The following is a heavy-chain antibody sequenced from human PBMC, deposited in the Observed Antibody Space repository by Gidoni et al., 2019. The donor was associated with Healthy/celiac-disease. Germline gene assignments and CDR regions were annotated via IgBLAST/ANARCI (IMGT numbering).Heavy chain of an antibody. CDR1: GFSLSNARMG. D-gene: IGHD3-3*01. CDR2: IFSNDEK. V-gene: IGHV2-26*01. CDR3: ARIGGPPTYYDFWSGNYYYYGMDV. Sequence: QVTLKESGPVLVKPTETLTLTCTVSGFSLSNARMGVSWIRQPPGKALEWLAHIFSNDEKSYSTSLKSRLTISKDTSKSQVVLTMTNMDPVDTATYYCARIGGPPTYYDFWSGNYYYYGMDVWGKGTTVTVSS. J-gene: IGHJ6*04.